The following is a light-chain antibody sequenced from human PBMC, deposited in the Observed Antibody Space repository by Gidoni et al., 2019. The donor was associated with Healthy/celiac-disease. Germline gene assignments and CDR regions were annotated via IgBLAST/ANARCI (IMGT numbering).Light chain of an antibody. CDR2: YDG. CDR1: SHHSGHSA. CDR3: AAWDDSLNGWV. V-gene: IGLV1-36*01. J-gene: IGLJ3*02. Sequence: QSVMTQTRSVSEAPRQRVTISCSGSSHHSGHSAVSWYRQVPGQAPKLLLYYDGLLPSAVSDRFSGSKSGTSASLAISGLQSEDEADYYCAAWDDSLNGWVFGGGTKLTVL.